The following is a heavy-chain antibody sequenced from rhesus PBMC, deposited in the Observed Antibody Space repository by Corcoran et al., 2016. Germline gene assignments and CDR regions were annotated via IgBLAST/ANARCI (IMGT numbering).Heavy chain of an antibody. D-gene: IGHD5-24*01. V-gene: IGHV4-165*01. CDR2: LIGPGGPP. CDR1: GGYFRGYY. CDR3: ARARVGTVCDY. Sequence: QVQLQESGPGLVKPSETMSLTCAVSGGYFRGYYWGWIRPPQGKGLAWIGYLIGPGGPPAYTPTRSGGVLISRERSKKHVSVSLRSVPAADTAVYYCARARVGTVCDYLGQGVLVTVSS. J-gene: IGHJ4*01.